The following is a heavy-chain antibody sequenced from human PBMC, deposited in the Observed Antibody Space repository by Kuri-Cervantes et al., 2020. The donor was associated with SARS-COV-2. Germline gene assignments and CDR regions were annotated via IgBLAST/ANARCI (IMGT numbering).Heavy chain of an antibody. CDR3: ARGLAIFGVRNAFDI. Sequence: GESLKISCAASGFTFSSYAMHWVRQAPGKGLEWMAVISYDGSNKYYADSVKGRFTISRDNSKNTLYLQMNSLRAEDTAVYYCARGLAIFGVRNAFDIWGQGTMVTVSS. J-gene: IGHJ3*02. CDR1: GFTFSSYA. D-gene: IGHD3-3*01. V-gene: IGHV3-30*04. CDR2: ISYDGSNK.